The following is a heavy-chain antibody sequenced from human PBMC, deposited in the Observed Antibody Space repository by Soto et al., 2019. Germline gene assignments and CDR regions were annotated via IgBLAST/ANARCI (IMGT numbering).Heavy chain of an antibody. Sequence: GGSLRLSCGASGFTFIRYSMNWVRQAPGKGLEWVSSISSSSSYIYYADSAKGRFTISRDNAKNSLYLQMNSLRAEDTAVYYCAPAPGGFDPWGQGTLVTVSS. V-gene: IGHV3-21*01. J-gene: IGHJ5*02. CDR2: ISSSSSYI. D-gene: IGHD3-10*01. CDR1: GFTFIRYS. CDR3: APAPGGFDP.